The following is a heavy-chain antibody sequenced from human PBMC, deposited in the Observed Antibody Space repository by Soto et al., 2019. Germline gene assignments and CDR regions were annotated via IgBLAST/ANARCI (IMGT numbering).Heavy chain of an antibody. CDR2: IWYDGSNK. J-gene: IGHJ3*02. CDR3: ARGGGYYGSGSYYNSPFDI. CDR1: GFTFSSYG. Sequence: QVQLVESGGGVVQPGRSLRLSCAASGFTFSSYGMHWVRQAPGKGLEWVAVIWYDGSNKYYADSVKGRFTISRDNSTNTLSXQMNSLRAEDTAVYYCARGGGYYGSGSYYNSPFDIWGQGTMVTVSS. D-gene: IGHD3-10*01. V-gene: IGHV3-33*01.